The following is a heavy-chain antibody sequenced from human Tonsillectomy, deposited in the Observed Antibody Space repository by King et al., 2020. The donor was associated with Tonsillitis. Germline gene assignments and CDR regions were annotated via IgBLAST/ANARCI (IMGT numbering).Heavy chain of an antibody. CDR3: ARAGGGAAAGRRAPDI. CDR2: RNQDGSEE. CDR1: GFTFSDYW. J-gene: IGHJ3*02. D-gene: IGHD6-13*01. Sequence: VQLVESGGGLVQPGGSLRLSCAASGFTFSDYWMSWVRQAPGKGLEWVANRNQDGSEEYYVDSVKGRFTISRDSAKNSLYLQTNSLRVEDTAVYYCARAGGGAAAGRRAPDIWGQGTMVTVSS. V-gene: IGHV3-7*01.